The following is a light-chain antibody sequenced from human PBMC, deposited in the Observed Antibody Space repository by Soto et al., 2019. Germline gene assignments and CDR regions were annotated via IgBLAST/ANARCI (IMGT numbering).Light chain of an antibody. CDR3: QQYTTYYS. CDR2: KAS. Sequence: DIQMTQSPSTLSASVGDRVTITCRASPSIETWLAWYQQKPGKAPKLLIYKASTLQSGVPSRFSGSGSGAHFTLTISSLQPDDFGTYYCQQYTTYYSFGQGTKVDIK. CDR1: PSIETW. J-gene: IGKJ2*03. V-gene: IGKV1-5*03.